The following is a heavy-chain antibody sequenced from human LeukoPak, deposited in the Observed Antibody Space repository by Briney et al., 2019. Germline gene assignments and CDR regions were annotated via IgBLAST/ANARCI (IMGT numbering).Heavy chain of an antibody. Sequence: GGSLRLSCSASGFTFSSYSMNWVRQAPGKGLEWVSSISSSSSYIYYADSVKGRFTISRDNAKNSLYLQMNSLRAEDTAVYYCARDSGYDFNYFDYWGQGTLVTVSS. D-gene: IGHD5-12*01. V-gene: IGHV3-21*01. CDR1: GFTFSSYS. J-gene: IGHJ4*02. CDR2: ISSSSSYI. CDR3: ARDSGYDFNYFDY.